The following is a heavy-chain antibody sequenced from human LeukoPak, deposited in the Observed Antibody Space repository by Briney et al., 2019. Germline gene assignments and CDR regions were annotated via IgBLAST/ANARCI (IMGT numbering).Heavy chain of an antibody. CDR2: ISSSGSTI. J-gene: IGHJ4*02. CDR1: GFTFSSYS. V-gene: IGHV3-48*04. CDR3: ATSFYGDDVY. Sequence: PGGSLRLSCAASGFTFSSYSMNWVRQAPGKGLEWVSYISSSGSTIYYADSVKGRFTISRVNAKNSLYLQMNSLRAEDTAVYYCATSFYGDDVYWGQGTLVTVSS. D-gene: IGHD4-17*01.